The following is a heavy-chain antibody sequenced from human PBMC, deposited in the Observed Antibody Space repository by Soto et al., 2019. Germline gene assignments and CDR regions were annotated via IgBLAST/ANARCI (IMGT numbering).Heavy chain of an antibody. Sequence: AASVKVSCKASGGSFSSYAISWVRLAPGHGLEWVGGIIPIFGTANYAQKFQGRGTITADKSTSTAYMELSSLRSEDTAVYYCARDYGVGSGSYYARFDYWVQGTLVTVSS. CDR1: GGSFSSYA. J-gene: IGHJ4*02. V-gene: IGHV1-69*06. CDR2: IIPIFGTA. D-gene: IGHD3-10*01. CDR3: ARDYGVGSGSYYARFDY.